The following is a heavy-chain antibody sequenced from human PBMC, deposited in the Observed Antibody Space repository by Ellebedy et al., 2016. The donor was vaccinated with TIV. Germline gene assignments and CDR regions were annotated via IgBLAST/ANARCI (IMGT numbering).Heavy chain of an antibody. CDR1: GFSLTGSD. J-gene: IGHJ4*02. D-gene: IGHD6-6*01. V-gene: IGHV3-13*01. CDR3: AKVAAGPGGVWVFDY. Sequence: PGGSLRLSCAASGFSLTGSDLHWVRRRRGKGLAWVAASGAAGDTYYPDSVKGRFTISRDNSKNTLYLQMNSLRAEDTAVYYCAKVAAGPGGVWVFDYWGQGTLVTVSS. CDR2: SGAAGDT.